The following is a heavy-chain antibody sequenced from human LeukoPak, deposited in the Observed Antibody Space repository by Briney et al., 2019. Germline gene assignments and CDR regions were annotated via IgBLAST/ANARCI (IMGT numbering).Heavy chain of an antibody. CDR2: IYYSGNT. J-gene: IGHJ3*02. V-gene: IGHV4-59*01. CDR3: ATYYYGGTGYYYRGFHI. CDR1: GGSLSSYY. D-gene: IGHD3-22*01. Sequence: SETLSLTCTVSGGSLSSYYWNWIRQPPGKGRECIEYIYYSGNTNYNPSLKSRVTMSVDTSKNQFSLKLSSVTAADTAVYYCATYYYGGTGYYYRGFHIWGQGTMVTVSS.